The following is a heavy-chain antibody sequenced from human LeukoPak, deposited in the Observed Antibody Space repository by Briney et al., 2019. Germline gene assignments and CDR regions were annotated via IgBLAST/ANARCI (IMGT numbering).Heavy chain of an antibody. Sequence: SVKVSCKASGGTFSSYAISWVRQAPGQGLEWMGGIISIFGTANYAQKFQGRVTITAGESTSTAYMELSSLRSEDTAVYYCARDSGGYCSGGSCYSGPLDYWGQGTLVTVSS. CDR3: ARDSGGYCSGGSCYSGPLDY. J-gene: IGHJ4*02. D-gene: IGHD2-15*01. V-gene: IGHV1-69*13. CDR2: IISIFGTA. CDR1: GGTFSSYA.